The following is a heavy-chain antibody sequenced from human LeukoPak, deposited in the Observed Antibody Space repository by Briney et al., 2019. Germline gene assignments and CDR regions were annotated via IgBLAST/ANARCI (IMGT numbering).Heavy chain of an antibody. J-gene: IGHJ4*02. CDR2: VSWNSGSI. D-gene: IGHD3-22*01. V-gene: IGHV3-9*01. CDR3: AKDITPTDSYDSSAFDY. Sequence: AGRSLRLSCAASGFTFDDYAMHWVRQAPGKGLEWVSGVSWNSGSIGYADSVKGRFTISRDNAKNSLYLQMNSLRAEDTALYYCAKDITPTDSYDSSAFDYWGQGTLVTVSS. CDR1: GFTFDDYA.